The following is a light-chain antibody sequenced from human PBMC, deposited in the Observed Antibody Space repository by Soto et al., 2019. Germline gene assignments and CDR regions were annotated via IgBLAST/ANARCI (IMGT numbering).Light chain of an antibody. J-gene: IGKJ5*01. CDR1: QSVSSSY. Sequence: EIVLTQSPGTVSLSPGERYTLSRVASQSVSSSYLAWYQQKPGQAPRILIYGAYSRATGITDRFSGSGSGTDFTLTISRLEPEDFAVYYCQQYGSSPRTVGPGTRLEIK. CDR2: GAY. V-gene: IGKV3-20*01. CDR3: QQYGSSPRT.